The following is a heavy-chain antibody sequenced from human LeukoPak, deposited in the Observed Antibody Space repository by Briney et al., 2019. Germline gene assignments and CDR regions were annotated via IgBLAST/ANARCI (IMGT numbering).Heavy chain of an antibody. V-gene: IGHV1-2*02. D-gene: IGHD5-18*01. Sequence: ASVKVSCKASGYTFTGYYMHWVRQAPGQGLEWMGWINPNSGGTNYAQKFQGRVTMTRDTSISTAYMELSRLRSDDTAVYYCARGPGIQLWLYGGYYFDYWGQGTLVTASS. J-gene: IGHJ4*02. CDR1: GYTFTGYY. CDR3: ARGPGIQLWLYGGYYFDY. CDR2: INPNSGGT.